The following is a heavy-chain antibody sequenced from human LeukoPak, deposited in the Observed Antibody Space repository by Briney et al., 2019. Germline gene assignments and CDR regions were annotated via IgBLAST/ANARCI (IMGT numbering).Heavy chain of an antibody. CDR1: GFTFSSYG. J-gene: IGHJ4*02. D-gene: IGHD6-13*01. CDR2: ISYDGSNK. Sequence: GRSLRLSCAASGFTFSSYGMHWVRQAPGKGLEWEAVISYDGSNKYYADSVRGRFTISRDNSKNTLYLQMNSLRAEDTAVYYCAKGSVAAAGPRGFFDYWGQGTLVTVSS. V-gene: IGHV3-30*18. CDR3: AKGSVAAAGPRGFFDY.